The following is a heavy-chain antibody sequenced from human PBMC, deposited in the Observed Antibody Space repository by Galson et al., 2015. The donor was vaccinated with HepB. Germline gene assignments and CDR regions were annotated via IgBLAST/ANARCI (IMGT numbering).Heavy chain of an antibody. Sequence: SLRLSCAASGFTFNSYTMNWVRQAPGKGLEWVSSISSSSSYIFYADSVKGRFTISRDNARNSLYLQMNSLRAEDTAVYYCARVRGSGWSLIDSWGQGTLVTVSS. D-gene: IGHD6-19*01. V-gene: IGHV3-21*01. CDR2: ISSSSSYI. CDR1: GFTFNSYT. CDR3: ARVRGSGWSLIDS. J-gene: IGHJ4*02.